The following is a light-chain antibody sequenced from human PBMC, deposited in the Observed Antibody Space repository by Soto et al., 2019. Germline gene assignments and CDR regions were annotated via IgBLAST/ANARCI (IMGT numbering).Light chain of an antibody. V-gene: IGKV1-5*03. Sequence: DVQMTQSPSTLSASVGDRITITCRASQSVQHWLAWYQQKPGKAPKVLIHQTSILLSGVPSRFSGSRSETEFSHTINGLQPDDSTTYFCQQYHIYQAFGQGTKVE. CDR3: QQYHIYQA. CDR2: QTS. CDR1: QSVQHW. J-gene: IGKJ2*01.